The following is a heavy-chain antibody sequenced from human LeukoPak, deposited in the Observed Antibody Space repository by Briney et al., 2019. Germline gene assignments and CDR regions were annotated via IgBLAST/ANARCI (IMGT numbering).Heavy chain of an antibody. J-gene: IGHJ2*01. CDR3: ARDPSSYYDILTGYCNRYWYFDL. D-gene: IGHD3-9*01. V-gene: IGHV4-59*01. CDR2: IYYSGST. CDR1: GGSISSYY. Sequence: SETLSLTCTVSGGSISSYYWSWIRQPPGKGLEWIGYIYYSGSTNYNPSLKSRVTISVDTSKNQFSLKLSSVTAADTAVYYCARDPSSYYDILTGYCNRYWYFDLWGRGTLVTASS.